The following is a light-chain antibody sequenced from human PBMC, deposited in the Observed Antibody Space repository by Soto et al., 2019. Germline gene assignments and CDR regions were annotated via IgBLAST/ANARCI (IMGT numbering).Light chain of an antibody. Sequence: EIVLTQSPATLSLSPGARATLSCRASQSVSSYLAWYQQKPGQAPRLLIYDASNRATAIPARFSGSGSGTDFTLTISSLEPEDFAVYYCQQRSNWPTVGQGTRLEIK. CDR2: DAS. J-gene: IGKJ5*01. CDR3: QQRSNWPT. V-gene: IGKV3-11*01. CDR1: QSVSSY.